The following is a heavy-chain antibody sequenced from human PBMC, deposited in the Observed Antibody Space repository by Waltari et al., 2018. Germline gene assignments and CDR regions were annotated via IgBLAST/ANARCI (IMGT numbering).Heavy chain of an antibody. CDR3: ARQKWTQRWLQLDY. V-gene: IGHV3-53*01. D-gene: IGHD5-12*01. J-gene: IGHJ4*02. Sequence: EVQLVESGGGLIQPGGSLRLSCAASGFTVSSNYMSWVRQAPGKGLEWVSVIYSGGSTYYADSVKGRFTISRDNSKNTLYLQMNSLRAEDTAVYYCARQKWTQRWLQLDYWGQGTLVTVSS. CDR1: GFTVSSNY. CDR2: IYSGGST.